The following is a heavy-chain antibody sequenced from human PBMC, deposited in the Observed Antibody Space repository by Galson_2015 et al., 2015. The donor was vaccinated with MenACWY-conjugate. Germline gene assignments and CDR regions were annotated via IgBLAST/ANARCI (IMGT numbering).Heavy chain of an antibody. J-gene: IGHJ4*02. V-gene: IGHV3-48*02. CDR2: ISSSSSTI. D-gene: IGHD6-13*01. Sequence: SLRLSCAASGFTFSSYSMNWVRQAPGKGLEWVSYISSSSSTIYYADSVKGRFTISRENAKNSLYLQMNSLRDEDTAVYYCTRDRGGQQPYLNDYWGQRTLVTVSS. CDR3: TRDRGGQQPYLNDY. CDR1: GFTFSSYS.